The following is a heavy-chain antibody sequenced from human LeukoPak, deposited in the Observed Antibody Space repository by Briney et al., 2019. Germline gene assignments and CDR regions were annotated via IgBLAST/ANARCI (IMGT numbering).Heavy chain of an antibody. Sequence: GGSLRLSCAASGFTVSSNYMSWVRQAPGKGLEWVSVICSGGSTYYADSVKGRFTISRDNSKNTLYLQMNSLRAEDTAVYYCARDRITIFGVVAYEYYYMDVWGKGTTVTVSS. V-gene: IGHV3-66*02. D-gene: IGHD3-3*01. CDR1: GFTVSSNY. CDR2: ICSGGST. CDR3: ARDRITIFGVVAYEYYYMDV. J-gene: IGHJ6*03.